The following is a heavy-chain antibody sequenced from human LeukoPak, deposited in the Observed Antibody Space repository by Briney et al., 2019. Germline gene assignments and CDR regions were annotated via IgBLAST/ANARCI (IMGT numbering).Heavy chain of an antibody. CDR1: GGSFSGYY. CDR2: INHSGST. Sequence: KPSETLSLTCAVYGGSFSGYYWSWIRQPPGKRLEWIGEINHSGSTNYNPSLKSRVTMSVDTSKNQFSLKLSSVTAADTAVYYCARARYYDSSGYYYYYYYMDVWGKGTTVTISS. V-gene: IGHV4-34*01. CDR3: ARARYYDSSGYYYYYYYMDV. D-gene: IGHD3-22*01. J-gene: IGHJ6*03.